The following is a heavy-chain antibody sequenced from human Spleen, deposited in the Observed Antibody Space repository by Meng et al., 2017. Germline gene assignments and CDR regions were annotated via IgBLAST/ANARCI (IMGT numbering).Heavy chain of an antibody. V-gene: IGHV3-23*01. CDR1: GFMLSSYA. CDR2: ISYGSDSR. CDR3: ARSPIDKYDLSALPLDY. J-gene: IGHJ4*02. Sequence: GGSLRLSCAASGFMLSSYAMSWVRQAPGKGLEWVSGISYGSDSRYSADSVKGRFTISKDYSRNTLYLQMNSLRADDTAVYYCARSPIDKYDLSALPLDYWGQGTLVTVSS. D-gene: IGHD3-16*01.